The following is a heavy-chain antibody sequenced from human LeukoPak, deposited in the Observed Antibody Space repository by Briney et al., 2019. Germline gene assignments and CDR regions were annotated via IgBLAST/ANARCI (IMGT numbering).Heavy chain of an antibody. CDR2: IIPIFGTA. J-gene: IGHJ4*02. CDR3: AREVVVPANWTVNPFDY. D-gene: IGHD2-2*01. CDR1: GYTFTSYG. Sequence: GASVKVSCKASGYTFTSYGITWVRQAPGQGLEWMGGIIPIFGTANYAQKFQGRVTITADESTSTAYMELSSLRSEDTAVYYCAREVVVPANWTVNPFDYWGQGTLVTVSS. V-gene: IGHV1-69*13.